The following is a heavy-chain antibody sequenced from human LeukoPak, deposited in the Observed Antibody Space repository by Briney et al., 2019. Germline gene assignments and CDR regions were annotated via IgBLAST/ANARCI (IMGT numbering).Heavy chain of an antibody. CDR3: ARQYYDYVWGSYRRYYFDY. V-gene: IGHV4-34*01. D-gene: IGHD3-16*02. CDR1: GGSFSGYY. J-gene: IGHJ4*02. CDR2: INHSGST. Sequence: ETLSLTCAVYGGSFSGYYWSWIRQPPGKGLEWIGEINHSGSTNYNPSLKSRVTISVDTSKNQFSLKLSSVTAADTAVYYCARQYYDYVWGSYRRYYFDYWGQGTLVTVSS.